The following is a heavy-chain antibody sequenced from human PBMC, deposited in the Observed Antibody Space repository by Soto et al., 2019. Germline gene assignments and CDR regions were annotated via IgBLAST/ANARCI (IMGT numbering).Heavy chain of an antibody. CDR2: ISAYNGNT. J-gene: IGHJ3*02. Sequence: QVQLVQSGAEVKKPGASVKVSCKASGYTFTSYGISWVRQAPGQGLEWMGWISAYNGNTNYAQKHHGRVTMTTDTSTSTAYMELRSLRSDDTAVYYCARGEYYYDSSGYISDAFDIWGQGTMVTVSS. CDR3: ARGEYYYDSSGYISDAFDI. V-gene: IGHV1-18*01. D-gene: IGHD3-22*01. CDR1: GYTFTSYG.